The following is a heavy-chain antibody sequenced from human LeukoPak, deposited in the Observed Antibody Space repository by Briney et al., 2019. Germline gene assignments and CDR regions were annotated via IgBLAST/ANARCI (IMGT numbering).Heavy chain of an antibody. CDR1: GGSISSGGYS. CDR3: AREYYYGSGINLWFDP. CDR2: IYHSGST. D-gene: IGHD3-10*01. V-gene: IGHV4-30-2*01. Sequence: SETLSLTCAVSGGSISSGGYSWSWIRQPPGKGLEWIGYIYHSGSTYYNPSLKSRVTISVDRSKNQFSLKLSSVTAADTAVYYCAREYYYGSGINLWFDPWGQGTLVTVSS. J-gene: IGHJ5*02.